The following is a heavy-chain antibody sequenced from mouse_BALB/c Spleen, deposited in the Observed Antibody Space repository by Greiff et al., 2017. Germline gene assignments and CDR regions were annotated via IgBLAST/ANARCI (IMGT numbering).Heavy chain of an antibody. Sequence: QVQLQQSGAELMKPGASVKISCKATGYTFSSYWIEWVKQRPGHGLEWIGEILPGSGSTNYNEKFKGKATFTADTSSNTAYMQLSSLTSEDSADYYCARSGTTVVAGNYWGQGTTLTVSS. D-gene: IGHD1-1*01. V-gene: IGHV1-9*01. CDR3: ARSGTTVVAGNY. CDR2: ILPGSGST. CDR1: GYTFSSYW. J-gene: IGHJ2*01.